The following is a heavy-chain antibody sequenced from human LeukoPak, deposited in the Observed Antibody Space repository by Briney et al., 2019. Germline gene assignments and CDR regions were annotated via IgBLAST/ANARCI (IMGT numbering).Heavy chain of an antibody. CDR3: ARDRSGYERFGLDY. CDR2: IYHSGST. CDR1: GYSISSGYY. D-gene: IGHD5-12*01. Sequence: SETLSLTCTVSGYSISSGYYWGWIRQPPGKGLEWIGSIYHSGSTYYNPSLKSRVTMSVDTSKNQFSLKLSSVTAADTAVYYCARDRSGYERFGLDYWGQGTLVTVSS. V-gene: IGHV4-38-2*02. J-gene: IGHJ4*02.